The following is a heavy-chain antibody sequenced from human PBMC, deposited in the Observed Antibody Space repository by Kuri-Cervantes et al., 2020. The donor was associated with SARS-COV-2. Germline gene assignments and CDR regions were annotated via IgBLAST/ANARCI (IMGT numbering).Heavy chain of an antibody. CDR1: GGSISSSNW. J-gene: IGHJ4*02. CDR3: AKTHGYSYGALYFDY. D-gene: IGHD5-18*01. CDR2: IYHSGST. Sequence: SETLSLTCAVSGGSISSSNWWRWVRQPPGKGLEWIGEIYHSGSTNYNPSLKSRVTISVDKSKNQFSLKLSSVTAADTAVYYCAKTHGYSYGALYFDYWGQGTLVTVSS. V-gene: IGHV4-4*02.